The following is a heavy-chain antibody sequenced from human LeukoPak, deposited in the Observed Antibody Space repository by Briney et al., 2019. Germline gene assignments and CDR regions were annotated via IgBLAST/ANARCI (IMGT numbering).Heavy chain of an antibody. J-gene: IGHJ4*02. V-gene: IGHV1-69*13. D-gene: IGHD2-15*01. CDR2: IIPIFGTA. CDR3: ARGGPYCSGGSCYSDTFDY. CDR1: GGTFSSYA. Sequence: ASVKVSCKASGGTFSSYAISWVRQAPGQGLEWMGGIIPIFGTANYAQKFQGRVTITADESTSTAYMELSSLRSEDTAVYYCARGGPYCSGGSCYSDTFDYWGQGTLVTVSS.